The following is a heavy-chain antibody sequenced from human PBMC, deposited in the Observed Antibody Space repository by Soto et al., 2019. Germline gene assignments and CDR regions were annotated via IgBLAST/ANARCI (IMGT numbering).Heavy chain of an antibody. CDR1: GFTFSSYA. D-gene: IGHD3-3*01. Sequence: PVGSLRLSCAASGFTFSSYAMSWVRQAPGKGLEWVSAISGSGGSTYYADSVKGRFTISRDNSKNTLYLQMNSLRAEDTAVYYRAKGATIFGVVIYFDYWGQGTLVTVSS. CDR3: AKGATIFGVVIYFDY. CDR2: ISGSGGST. J-gene: IGHJ4*02. V-gene: IGHV3-23*01.